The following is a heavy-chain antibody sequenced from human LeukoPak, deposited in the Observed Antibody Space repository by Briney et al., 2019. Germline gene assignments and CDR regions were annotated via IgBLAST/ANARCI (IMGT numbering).Heavy chain of an antibody. CDR2: INHSGST. CDR3: ARGRNYYYDSSGKGYYYGMDV. V-gene: IGHV4-34*01. D-gene: IGHD3-22*01. Sequence: ASETLSLTCAVYGGSFSGYYWSWIRQPPGKGLEWIGEINHSGSTNYNPSLKSRVTISVDTSKNQFSLKLSSVTASDTAVYYCARGRNYYYDSSGKGYYYGMDVWGQGTTVTVSS. CDR1: GGSFSGYY. J-gene: IGHJ6*02.